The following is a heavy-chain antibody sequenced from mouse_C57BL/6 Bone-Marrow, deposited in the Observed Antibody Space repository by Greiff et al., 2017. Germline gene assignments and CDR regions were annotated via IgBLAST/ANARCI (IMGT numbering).Heavy chain of an antibody. CDR1: GFNITDYY. CDR2: IDPEDGET. V-gene: IGHV14-2*01. CDR3: ARSGGDWSYYFDY. D-gene: IGHD2-13*01. Sequence: EVQLQQSGAELVKPGASVKLSCTASGFNITDYYMHWVKQRPEQGLEWIGRIDPEDGETKYAPKFQGKATITADKSSNTAYMQLSSLTSEDTAVYYCARSGGDWSYYFDYWGQGTTLTVSS. J-gene: IGHJ2*01.